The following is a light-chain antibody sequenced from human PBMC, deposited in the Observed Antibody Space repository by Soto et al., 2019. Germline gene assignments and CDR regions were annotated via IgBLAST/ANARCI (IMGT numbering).Light chain of an antibody. CDR2: DAS. CDR3: QQYNSWPLT. J-gene: IGKJ4*01. V-gene: IGKV1-5*01. CDR1: QSINNW. Sequence: IQMTQSPSTLSASVADRVTITCRASQSINNWLAWYQQKPGKAPKLLIYDASRLESGVPARFSGSGSGTEFTLTTSSLQPEDFAVYYCQQYNSWPLTFGGGTKV.